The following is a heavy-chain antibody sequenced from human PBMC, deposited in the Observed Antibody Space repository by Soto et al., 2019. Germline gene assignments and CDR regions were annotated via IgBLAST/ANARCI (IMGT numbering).Heavy chain of an antibody. CDR1: GCTFSSYA. CDR2: IIPIFGTA. CDR3: ARGGGSDTVNWFDP. D-gene: IGHD1-26*01. J-gene: IGHJ5*02. Sequence: QVQLVQSGAEVKKPGSSVKVSCKASGCTFSSYAISWVRQAPGQGLGWMGGIIPIFGTANDDQKFQCRVTMTADQSTSTAYMEPSSMRSEDTAVYYCARGGGSDTVNWFDPWGQGTLVTVAS. V-gene: IGHV1-69*01.